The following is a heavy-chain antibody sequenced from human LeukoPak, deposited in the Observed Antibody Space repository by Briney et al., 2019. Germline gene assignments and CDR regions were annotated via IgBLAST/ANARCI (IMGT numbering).Heavy chain of an antibody. CDR2: ISYDGSNK. CDR3: ARAVYYDFWSGYYPDYYYGMDV. CDR1: GFTFSSYA. J-gene: IGHJ6*02. Sequence: GGSLRLSCAASGFTFSSYAMHWVRQAPGKGLEWVAVISYDGSNKYYADSVKGRFTISRDNSKNTLYLQMNSLRAEDTAVCYCARAVYYDFWSGYYPDYYYGMDVWGQGTTVTVSS. V-gene: IGHV3-30-3*01. D-gene: IGHD3-3*01.